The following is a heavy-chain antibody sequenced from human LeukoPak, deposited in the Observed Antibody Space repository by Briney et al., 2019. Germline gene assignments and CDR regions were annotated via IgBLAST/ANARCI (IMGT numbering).Heavy chain of an antibody. V-gene: IGHV3-23*01. J-gene: IGHJ4*02. CDR3: AKDDQSYYGSGRPDY. CDR1: GFTFSSYA. CDR2: ISGSGGST. Sequence: GGSLRLSCAASGFTFSSYAMSWVRQAPGKGLEWVSAISGSGGSTYYADSVKGRFTISRDNSENTLYLQMNSLRAEDTAVYYCAKDDQSYYGSGRPDYWGQGTLVTVSS. D-gene: IGHD3-10*01.